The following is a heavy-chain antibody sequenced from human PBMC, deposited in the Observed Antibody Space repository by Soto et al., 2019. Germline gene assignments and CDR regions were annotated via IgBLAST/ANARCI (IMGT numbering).Heavy chain of an antibody. CDR3: ARDRGSGWYRFDY. CDR2: ISSSSYI. D-gene: IGHD6-19*01. Sequence: QRLSCAASGFTFSSYSMNWVRQAPGKGLEWVSSISSSSYIYYADSVKGRFTISRDNAKNSLYLQMNSLRAEDTAVYYCARDRGSGWYRFDYWGQGTLVTVSS. J-gene: IGHJ4*02. CDR1: GFTFSSYS. V-gene: IGHV3-21*01.